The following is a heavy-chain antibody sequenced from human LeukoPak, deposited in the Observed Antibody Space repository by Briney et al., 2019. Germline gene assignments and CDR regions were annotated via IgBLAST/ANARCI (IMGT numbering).Heavy chain of an antibody. V-gene: IGHV3-48*01. Sequence: GGSLRLSCEASGFTFSSYSMNWVRQALGKGLEWVSYISSSSSSIYYADSVKGRFTISRDNAKNSLYLQMNSLRAEDTAVYYCERGGHYYYGMDVWGQGTTVTVSS. CDR1: GFTFSSYS. D-gene: IGHD2-15*01. CDR3: ERGGHYYYGMDV. CDR2: ISSSSSSI. J-gene: IGHJ6*02.